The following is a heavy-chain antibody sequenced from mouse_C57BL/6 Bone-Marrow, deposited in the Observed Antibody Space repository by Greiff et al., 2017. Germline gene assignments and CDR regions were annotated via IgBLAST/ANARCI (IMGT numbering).Heavy chain of an antibody. V-gene: IGHV1-53*01. CDR2: INPSNGGT. CDR3: ARDYYGSSYGYFDV. J-gene: IGHJ1*03. D-gene: IGHD1-1*01. CDR1: GYTFTSYW. Sequence: VQLQQSGTELVKPGASVKLSCKASGYTFTSYWMHWVKQRPGPGLEWIGNINPSNGGTNYNEKFKSKATLTVDKSSSTAYMQLSSLTSEDSAVYYCARDYYGSSYGYFDVWGTGTTVTVSS.